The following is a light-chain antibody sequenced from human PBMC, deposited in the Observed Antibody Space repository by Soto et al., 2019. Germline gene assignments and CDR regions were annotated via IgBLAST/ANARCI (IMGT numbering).Light chain of an antibody. V-gene: IGKV1-39*01. CDR1: ESISSY. CDR3: QQSYSTPIT. Sequence: DIQMTQSPSSLSAYVGDRVTITCRASESISSYLHWYQQKPGKAPKVLIYAASNLKSGVPSRFGGSGTGTDFTLTISSLQPEEFATYYCQQSYSTPITFGQGTRLEIK. CDR2: AAS. J-gene: IGKJ5*01.